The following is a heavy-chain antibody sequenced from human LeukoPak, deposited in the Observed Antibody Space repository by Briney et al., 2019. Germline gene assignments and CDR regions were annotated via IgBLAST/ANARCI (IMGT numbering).Heavy chain of an antibody. CDR2: ISAYNGNT. J-gene: IGHJ5*02. Sequence: ASVKVSCKASGYTFTSYGISWVRQAPGQGLERMGWISAYNGNTNYAQKLQGRVTMTTDTSTSTAYMELRSLRSDDTAVYYCARKISLYSSSWYRYWFDPWGQGTLVTVSS. CDR3: ARKISLYSSSWYRYWFDP. D-gene: IGHD6-13*01. CDR1: GYTFTSYG. V-gene: IGHV1-18*01.